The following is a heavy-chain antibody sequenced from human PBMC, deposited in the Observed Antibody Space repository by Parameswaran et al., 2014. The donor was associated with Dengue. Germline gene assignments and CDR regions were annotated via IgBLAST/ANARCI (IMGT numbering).Heavy chain of an antibody. V-gene: IGHV1-69*01. CDR2: IIPIFGTA. D-gene: IGHD3-3*01. J-gene: IGHJ6*03. Sequence: WVRQAPGQGLEWMGGIIPIFGTANYAQKFQGRVTITADESTSTAYMELSSLRSEDTAVCYCASYDFWSGYYTPGYYYYMDVWGKGTTVAVSS. CDR3: ASYDFWSGYYTPGYYYYMDV.